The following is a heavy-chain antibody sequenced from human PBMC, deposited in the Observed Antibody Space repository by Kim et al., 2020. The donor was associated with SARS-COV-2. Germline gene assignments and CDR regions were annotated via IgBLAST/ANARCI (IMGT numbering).Heavy chain of an antibody. Sequence: ASVKVSCKASGYTFTSYCISWVRQAPGQGLEWMGWISAYNGNTNYAQKLQGRVTMTTDTSTSTAYMELRSLRSDDTAVYYCARSMFAMVRGVIRQWCDPWGEGTLVSVPS. CDR3: ARSMFAMVRGVIRQWCDP. J-gene: IGHJ5*02. D-gene: IGHD3-10*01. CDR1: GYTFTSYC. CDR2: ISAYNGNT. V-gene: IGHV1-18*01.